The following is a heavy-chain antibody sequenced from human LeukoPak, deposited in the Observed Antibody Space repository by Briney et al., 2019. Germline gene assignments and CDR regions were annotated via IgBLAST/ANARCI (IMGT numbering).Heavy chain of an antibody. CDR2: ISAYNGNT. CDR1: GYTFTNYG. D-gene: IGHD3-9*01. V-gene: IGHV1-18*01. CDR3: AILYYDILFNAFDI. Sequence: GASVKVSCKASGYTFTNYGVSWVRQAPGQGLEWMGWISAYNGNTNYAQKLQGRVTMTTDTSTSTAYMELRSLRSDDTAVYYCAILYYDILFNAFDIWGQGTMVTVSS. J-gene: IGHJ3*02.